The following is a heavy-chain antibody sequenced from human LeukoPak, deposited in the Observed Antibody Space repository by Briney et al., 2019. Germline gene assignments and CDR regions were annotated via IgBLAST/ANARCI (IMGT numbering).Heavy chain of an antibody. Sequence: GASVKVSCKASGYTFTGYYMHWVRQAPGQGLEWMGRTNPNSGGRNYAQKFQGRVTMTRDTSISTAYMELSRLRSDDTALYYCARDRGYSSGWYFWYWGQGSLVTVSS. J-gene: IGHJ4*02. CDR2: TNPNSGGR. D-gene: IGHD6-19*01. V-gene: IGHV1-2*06. CDR1: GYTFTGYY. CDR3: ARDRGYSSGWYFWY.